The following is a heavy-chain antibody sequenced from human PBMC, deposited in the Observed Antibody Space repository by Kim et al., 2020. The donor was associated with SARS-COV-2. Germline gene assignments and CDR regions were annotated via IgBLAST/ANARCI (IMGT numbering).Heavy chain of an antibody. Sequence: SVKVSCKASGGTFSSYAISWVRQAPGQGLEWMGGIIPIFGTANYAQKFQGRVTITADESTSTAYMELSSLRSEDTAVYYCARDPGVPAARDYYYYYGMDVWAKGPRSPSP. J-gene: IGHJ6*02. D-gene: IGHD2-2*01. CDR1: GGTFSSYA. CDR2: IIPIFGTA. V-gene: IGHV1-69*13. CDR3: ARDPGVPAARDYYYYYGMDV.